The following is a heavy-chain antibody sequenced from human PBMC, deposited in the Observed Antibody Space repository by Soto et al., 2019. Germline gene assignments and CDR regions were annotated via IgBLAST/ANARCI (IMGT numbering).Heavy chain of an antibody. D-gene: IGHD2-21*02. J-gene: IGHJ4*02. CDR2: IYYSGST. V-gene: IGHV4-30-4*01. CDR1: GGSISSGDYY. CDR3: ARIQVVTTNYYFDY. Sequence: PSETLSLTCTVSGGSISSGDYYWSWIRQPPGNGLEWIGYIYYSGSTYYNPSLKSRVTISVDTSKNQFSLKLSSVTAADTAVYYCARIQVVTTNYYFDYWGQGTLVTVSS.